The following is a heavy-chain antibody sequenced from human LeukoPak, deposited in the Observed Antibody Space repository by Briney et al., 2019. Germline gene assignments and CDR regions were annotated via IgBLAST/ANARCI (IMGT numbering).Heavy chain of an antibody. D-gene: IGHD1-26*01. CDR2: INPKSGGT. CDR1: GYTFTGYY. V-gene: IGHV1-2*02. CDR3: ASGIVGATGVFDY. J-gene: IGHJ4*02. Sequence: GASVKVSCRTSGYTFTGYYMHWVRQAPGQGLEWMGWINPKSGGTNYAQKFQGRVTMTRDTSISTAYMELRSLRSDDTAVYYCASGIVGATGVFDYWGQGTLVTVSS.